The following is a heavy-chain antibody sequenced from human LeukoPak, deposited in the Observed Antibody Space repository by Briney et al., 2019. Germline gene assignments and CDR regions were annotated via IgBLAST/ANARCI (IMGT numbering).Heavy chain of an antibody. CDR3: ARGTGGWYFDL. J-gene: IGHJ2*01. V-gene: IGHV4-59*01. D-gene: IGHD1/OR15-1a*01. CDR1: GGSISSYY. Sequence: SETLSLTCTVSGGSISSYYWSWIQQPPGKGLEWIGYIYYSGSTNYNPSLKSRVTISIDTSKNQFSLKLTSVTAADTAVYYCARGTGGWYFDLWGRGTLVTVSS. CDR2: IYYSGST.